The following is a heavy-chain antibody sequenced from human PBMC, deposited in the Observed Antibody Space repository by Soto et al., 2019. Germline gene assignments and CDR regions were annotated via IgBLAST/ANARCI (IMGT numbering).Heavy chain of an antibody. CDR2: ISSSSSYI. CDR1: GFTFSSYS. J-gene: IGHJ5*02. D-gene: IGHD1-26*01. Sequence: PGGSLRLSCAASGFTFSSYSMNWVRQAPGKGLEWVSSISSSSSYIYYADSVKGRFTISRDNAKNSLYLQMNSLRAEDTAVYYCARDHSGQKNFDPWGQGTLVTVSS. CDR3: ARDHSGQKNFDP. V-gene: IGHV3-21*01.